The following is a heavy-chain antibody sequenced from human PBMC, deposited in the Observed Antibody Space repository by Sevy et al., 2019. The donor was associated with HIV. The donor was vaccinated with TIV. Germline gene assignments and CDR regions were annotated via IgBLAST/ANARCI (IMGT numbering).Heavy chain of an antibody. Sequence: GGSLRLSCAASGFTFSSYDMHWVRQAPGKGLEWVAVIWYDGSNKYYADSVKGRFTISRDNSKNTLYLQMNSLRAEDTAVYYCARDQGAYCSGGSCYSLDYWGQGTLVTVSS. CDR2: IWYDGSNK. J-gene: IGHJ4*02. D-gene: IGHD2-15*01. CDR3: ARDQGAYCSGGSCYSLDY. V-gene: IGHV3-33*01. CDR1: GFTFSSYD.